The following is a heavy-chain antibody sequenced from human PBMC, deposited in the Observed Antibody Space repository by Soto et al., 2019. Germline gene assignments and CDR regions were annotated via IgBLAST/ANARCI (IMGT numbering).Heavy chain of an antibody. V-gene: IGHV4-30-4*01. Sequence: SETLSLTCTVSGGSIRNGDYYWGWIRQPPGKGLEWIGYVYYSGTTYSHPSLNSRVSISVDTSENQFSLRLTSVTAADTAVYFCARKQAGYFSGIDYWGQGTLVTVSS. J-gene: IGHJ4*02. D-gene: IGHD2-15*01. CDR3: ARKQAGYFSGIDY. CDR1: GGSIRNGDYY. CDR2: VYYSGTT.